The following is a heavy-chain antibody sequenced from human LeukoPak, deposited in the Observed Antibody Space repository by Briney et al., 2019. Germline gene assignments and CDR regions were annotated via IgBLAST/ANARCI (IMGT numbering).Heavy chain of an antibody. Sequence: GASVKVSCKVSGYTFTTYAMHWVRQAPGQRLEWMGWINAGNGNTKYSQKFQGRVTITSDTSASTAYMELSSLRSEDTAVFYCAGPDYGDTPPRYWGQGTLVTVSS. CDR1: GYTFTTYA. V-gene: IGHV1-3*01. D-gene: IGHD4-17*01. J-gene: IGHJ4*02. CDR2: INAGNGNT. CDR3: AGPDYGDTPPRY.